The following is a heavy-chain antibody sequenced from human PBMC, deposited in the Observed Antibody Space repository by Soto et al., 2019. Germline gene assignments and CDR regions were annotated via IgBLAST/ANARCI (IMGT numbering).Heavy chain of an antibody. CDR2: ISSSSSTI. Sequence: GGSLRLSCAASGFTFSSYSMNWVRQAPGKGLEWVSYISSSSSTIYYADSVKGRFTISRDNAKNTLYLQMNSLRAEDTAVYYCARVLARFLEADYYYYGMDVWGQGTAVTVSS. D-gene: IGHD3-3*01. CDR3: ARVLARFLEADYYYYGMDV. CDR1: GFTFSSYS. J-gene: IGHJ6*02. V-gene: IGHV3-48*01.